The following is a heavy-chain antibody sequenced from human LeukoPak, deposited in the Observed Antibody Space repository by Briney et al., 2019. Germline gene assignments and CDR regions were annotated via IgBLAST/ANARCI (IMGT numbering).Heavy chain of an antibody. D-gene: IGHD6-19*01. Sequence: PGGSLRLSCAASGFTFSSYAVSWVRQAPGKGLEWVSAISGSGGSTYYADSVKGRFPISRDNSKNTLYLQMNSLRAEDTAVYYCATLAVAVAYYFDYWGQGTLVTVSS. CDR1: GFTFSSYA. V-gene: IGHV3-23*01. CDR3: ATLAVAVAYYFDY. CDR2: ISGSGGST. J-gene: IGHJ4*02.